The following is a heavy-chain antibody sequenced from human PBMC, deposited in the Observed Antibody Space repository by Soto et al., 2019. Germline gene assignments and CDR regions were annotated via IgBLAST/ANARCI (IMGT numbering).Heavy chain of an antibody. D-gene: IGHD3-10*01. CDR2: IYYSGST. J-gene: IGHJ6*04. CDR3: ARAYGSGSSDYYYGMDV. Sequence: PSETLSLTCIVSGGSISSYYWSWIRQPPGKGLEWIGYIYYSGSTNYNPSLKSRVTISVDTSKNQFSLKLSSVTAADTAVYYCARAYGSGSSDYYYGMDVWGKGTTVTVSS. V-gene: IGHV4-59*01. CDR1: GGSISSYY.